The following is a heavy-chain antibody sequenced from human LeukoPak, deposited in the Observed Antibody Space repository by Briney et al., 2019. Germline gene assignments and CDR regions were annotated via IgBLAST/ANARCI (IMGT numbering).Heavy chain of an antibody. D-gene: IGHD3-16*02. J-gene: IGHJ6*03. CDR3: AKYRSWYYMDV. CDR2: VTGSGGST. Sequence: ETLSLTCAVYGGSFSGYYWSWIRQPPGKGLEWVSAVTGSGGSTYYADSVKGRFTISRDNSKNTLYLQMNSLRAEDTAEYYCAKYRSWYYMDVWGKGATVTISS. V-gene: IGHV3-23*01. CDR1: GGSFSGYY.